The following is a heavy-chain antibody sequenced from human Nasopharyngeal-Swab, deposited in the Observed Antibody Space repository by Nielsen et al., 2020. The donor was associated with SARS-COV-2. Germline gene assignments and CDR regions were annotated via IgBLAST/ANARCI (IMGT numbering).Heavy chain of an antibody. CDR3: ARGGRITMIVVVITDGGYFDL. CDR2: IDTDGSTT. V-gene: IGHV3-74*01. Sequence: GESLKISCAASGFTFSRYWMHWVRQVPGKGLVWVSRIDTDGSTTDHADSVKGRFTISRDNAKNTLYLQMNSLRAEDTAVYYCARGGRITMIVVVITDGGYFDLWGRGTLVTVSS. J-gene: IGHJ2*01. CDR1: GFTFSRYW. D-gene: IGHD3-22*01.